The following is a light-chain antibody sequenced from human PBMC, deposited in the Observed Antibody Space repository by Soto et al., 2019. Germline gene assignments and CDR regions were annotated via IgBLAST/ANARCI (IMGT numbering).Light chain of an antibody. CDR2: AAS. Sequence: DIQLTQSPSFLSASVGDRVTITCRASQGIRSYLAWYQQKPGKAPKLLIYAASTLQSGVPSRFSGSGSGTDFTLTISCLQSEDFATYYCQQYYSYPWTFGQGTKVDI. CDR1: QGIRSY. V-gene: IGKV1-9*01. J-gene: IGKJ1*01. CDR3: QQYYSYPWT.